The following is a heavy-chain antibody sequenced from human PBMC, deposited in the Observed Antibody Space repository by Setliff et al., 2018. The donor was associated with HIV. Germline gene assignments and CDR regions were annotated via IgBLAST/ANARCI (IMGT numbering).Heavy chain of an antibody. CDR2: MNTNGSST. D-gene: IGHD3-22*01. Sequence: PGGSLRLSCAASGFTFTSYWMIWIRQAPGKGLVWVFGMNTNGSSTRYADSVKGRFTISRDNAKNMLYLQMNSLSADDTAVYYCVRGSGYYYFDNWGQGALVTVSS. V-gene: IGHV3-74*01. CDR3: VRGSGYYYFDN. J-gene: IGHJ4*02. CDR1: GFTFTSYW.